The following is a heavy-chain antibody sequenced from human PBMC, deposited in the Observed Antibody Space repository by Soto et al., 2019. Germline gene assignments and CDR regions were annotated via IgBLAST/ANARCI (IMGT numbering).Heavy chain of an antibody. CDR3: AGSKLWYYNSSGYYSSPPPDY. D-gene: IGHD3-22*01. Sequence: GGSLRLSCAASGFTVSSNYMSWVRQAPGKGLEWVSVIYSGGSTYYADSVKGRFTISRDNSKNTLYLQMNSLRAEDTAVYYCAGSKLWYYNSSGYYSSPPPDYWGQGPRVPVSS. CDR2: IYSGGST. CDR1: GFTVSSNY. J-gene: IGHJ4*02. V-gene: IGHV3-53*01.